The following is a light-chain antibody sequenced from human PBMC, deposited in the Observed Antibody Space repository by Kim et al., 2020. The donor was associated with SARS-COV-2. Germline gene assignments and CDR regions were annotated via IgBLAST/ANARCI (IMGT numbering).Light chain of an antibody. V-gene: IGKV3-11*02. CDR1: QGVGRD. CDR2: EAS. J-gene: IGKJ4*01. Sequence: VAPGKRPTLSCGPGQGVGRDLAWYQQRAGQGPRLLIYEASNGATGIPARFSGSGAGRDFTLTISGLEPEDFAVYYCQQRTNWPLTFGGRTKVDSK. CDR3: QQRTNWPLT.